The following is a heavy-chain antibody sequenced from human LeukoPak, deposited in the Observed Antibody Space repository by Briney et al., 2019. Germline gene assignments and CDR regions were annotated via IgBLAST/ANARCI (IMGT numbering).Heavy chain of an antibody. CDR1: GFTFSSYA. V-gene: IGHV3-30*04. J-gene: IGHJ6*03. CDR2: ISYDGSNR. CDR3: ATGDYSYYMDV. D-gene: IGHD2-21*01. Sequence: PGGSLRLSCAASGFTFSSYAVHWVRQAPGKGLEWVTFISYDGSNRYSADSVRGRFTISRDNSKNTLDLQMNSLRAEDTAVYYCATGDYSYYMDVWGKGTTVTISS.